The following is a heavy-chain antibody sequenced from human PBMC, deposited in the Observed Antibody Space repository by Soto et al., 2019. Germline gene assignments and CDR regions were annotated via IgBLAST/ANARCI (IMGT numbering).Heavy chain of an antibody. CDR3: ARTIFRVVIDGFDY. CDR2: IDWDDDK. CDR1: GFSLSTSGMC. D-gene: IGHD3-9*01. V-gene: IGHV2-70*01. J-gene: IGHJ4*02. Sequence: SGPTLVNPTQTLTLTCTFSGFSLSTSGMCVSWIRQPPGKALEWLALIDWDDDKYYSTSLKTRLTISKDTSKSQVVLTMTNMDPVDTATYYCARTIFRVVIDGFDYWGQGTLVTVSS.